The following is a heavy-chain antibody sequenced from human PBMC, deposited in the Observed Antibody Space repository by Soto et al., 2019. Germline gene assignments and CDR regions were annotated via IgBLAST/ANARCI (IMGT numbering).Heavy chain of an antibody. CDR3: ARMASFGTLNWFDP. CDR1: GYTFINYD. CDR2: MNPGSGKT. J-gene: IGHJ5*02. Sequence: ASVKVSCKASGYTFINYDISWVRQASGQGLEWMGWMNPGSGKTGYANKFQGRVTMTRDASTSTAHLELSSLTSEDTAVYYCARMASFGTLNWFDPWGQGTLVTVSS. V-gene: IGHV1-8*02. D-gene: IGHD3-16*01.